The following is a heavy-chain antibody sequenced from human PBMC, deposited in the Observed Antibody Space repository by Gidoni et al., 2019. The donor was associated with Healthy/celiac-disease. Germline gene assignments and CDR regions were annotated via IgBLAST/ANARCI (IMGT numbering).Heavy chain of an antibody. CDR2: ISGDGGST. J-gene: IGHJ6*02. V-gene: IGHV3-43*02. D-gene: IGHD2-21*02. CDR1: GFTFDDYA. CDR3: AKDKGDPAYYYYGMDV. Sequence: EVQLVESGGGVVQPGGSLRLSCAASGFTFDDYAMHWVRQAPGKGLEWVSLISGDGGSTYYADSVKGRFTISRDNSKNSLYLQMNSLRTEDTALYYCAKDKGDPAYYYYGMDVWGQGTTVTVSS.